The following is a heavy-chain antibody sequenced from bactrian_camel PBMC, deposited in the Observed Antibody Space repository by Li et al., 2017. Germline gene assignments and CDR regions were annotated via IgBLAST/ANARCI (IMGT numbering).Heavy chain of an antibody. D-gene: IGHD4*01. Sequence: VQLVESGGGLVQPGGSLRLSCAASGFTRSLRWMYWVRQAPGKGLKWVSAISASGGTTIYADSVKGRFTISRDNAKNTVYLQMNSLKPEDTAVHYCVRDALWLARYYSTNDWAYWGQGTQVTVS. J-gene: IGHJ4*01. CDR3: VRDALWLARYYSTNDWAY. CDR2: ISASGGTT. V-gene: IGHV3S1*01. CDR1: GFTRSLRW.